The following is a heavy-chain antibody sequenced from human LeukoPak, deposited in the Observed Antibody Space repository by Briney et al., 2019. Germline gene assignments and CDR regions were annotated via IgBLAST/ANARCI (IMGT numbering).Heavy chain of an antibody. J-gene: IGHJ4*02. CDR2: INAGNGNT. V-gene: IGHV1-3*01. D-gene: IGHD3-22*01. Sequence: ASVKVSCKASGYTFTSYAMHWVRQAPGQGLEWMGWINAGNGNTKYSQKFQGRVTITRDTSASTAYMELSSLRSEDTAVYYCARTEVDYYDSSGSWDYWGQGTLVTVSS. CDR3: ARTEVDYYDSSGSWDY. CDR1: GYTFTSYA.